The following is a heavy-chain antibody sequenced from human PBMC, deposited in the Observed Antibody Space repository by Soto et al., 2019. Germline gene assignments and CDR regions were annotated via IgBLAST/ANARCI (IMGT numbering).Heavy chain of an antibody. CDR2: INAGNGNT. Sequence: QVQLVQSGAEEKKPGASVKVSCKASGYTFTSYAMHWVRQAPGQRLEWMGWINAGNGNTKYSPKFQGRGTITRDTSARTAYMELSSLRSEDTAVYDCARSSGYYLIDDYWGQGTLVTVSS. CDR1: GYTFTSYA. V-gene: IGHV1-3*05. CDR3: ARSSGYYLIDDY. J-gene: IGHJ4*02. D-gene: IGHD3-22*01.